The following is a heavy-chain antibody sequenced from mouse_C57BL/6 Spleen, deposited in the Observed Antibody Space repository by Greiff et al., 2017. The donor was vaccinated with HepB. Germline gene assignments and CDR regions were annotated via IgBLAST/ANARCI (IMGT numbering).Heavy chain of an antibody. J-gene: IGHJ2*01. Sequence: VQLQQSGAELVRPGASVKLSCKASGYTFTDYYINWVKQRPGQGLEWIARIYPGSGNTYYNEKFKGKATLTAEKSSSTAYMQLSSLTSEDSAVYFCARDYDYYFDYWGQGTTLTVSS. CDR3: ARDYDYYFDY. CDR1: GYTFTDYY. V-gene: IGHV1-76*01. D-gene: IGHD2-4*01. CDR2: IYPGSGNT.